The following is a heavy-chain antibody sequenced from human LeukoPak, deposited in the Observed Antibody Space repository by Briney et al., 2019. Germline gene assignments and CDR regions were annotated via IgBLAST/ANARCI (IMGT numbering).Heavy chain of an antibody. Sequence: KPSETLSLTCTVSGGSISSYYWSWIRQPPGKGLEWIGYIYYTGSTNYYPAFKRRVTITLGNTKKQFLYMQSNGTAADDAVYYTGSTNYNPSLKSRVTISVDTSKNQFSLKLSSVTAADTAVYYCARCNSGSSTGYYYYGMDVWGQGTTVTVSS. CDR1: GGSISSYY. CDR3: GSTNYNPSLKSRVTISVDTSKNQFSLKLSSVTAADTAVYYCARCNSGSSTGYYYYGMDV. D-gene: IGHD3-10*01. CDR2: IYYTGST. J-gene: IGHJ6*02. V-gene: IGHV4-59*08.